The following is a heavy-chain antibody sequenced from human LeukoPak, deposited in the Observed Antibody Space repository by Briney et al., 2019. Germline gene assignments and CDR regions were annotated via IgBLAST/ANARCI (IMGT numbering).Heavy chain of an antibody. J-gene: IGHJ5*02. CDR3: ARARQQLSYWFDP. V-gene: IGHV4-59*01. Sequence: SETLSLTCAVYGGSFSGYYWSWIRQPPGKGLEWIGYIYYSGSTNYNPSLKSRVTISVDTSKNQFSLKLSSVTAADTAVYYCARARQQLSYWFDPWGQGTLVTVSS. CDR1: GGSFSGYY. CDR2: IYYSGST. D-gene: IGHD6-13*01.